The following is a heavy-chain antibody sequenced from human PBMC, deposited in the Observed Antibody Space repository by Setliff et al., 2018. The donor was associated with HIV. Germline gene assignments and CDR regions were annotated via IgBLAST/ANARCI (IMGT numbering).Heavy chain of an antibody. CDR1: GYIFTNYG. J-gene: IGHJ3*02. D-gene: IGHD1-1*01. CDR3: ARVGPESLPYTWDDEADTFDI. V-gene: IGHV1-18*01. Sequence: SCPASGYIFTNYGISWVRQAPGQGLEWMGWITGYNGNTNYAEKFQGRVTMTIDTSTSTAYLELRSLRSDDTAGDYCARVGPESLPYTWDDEADTFDIWGQGTMVTVSS. CDR2: ITGYNGNT.